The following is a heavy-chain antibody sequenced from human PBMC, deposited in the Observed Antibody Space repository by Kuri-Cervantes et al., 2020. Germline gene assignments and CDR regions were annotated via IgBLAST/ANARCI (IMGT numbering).Heavy chain of an antibody. V-gene: IGHV3-74*01. Sequence: GESLKISCAASGFSLSKYWMHWVRQAPGKGPVWVSNINIDGSRTTYADSVKGRFTISRDNVKSTLYLQMSSLRDEDTAVYYCARGTSRQGTIFSYWGQGTLVTVSS. J-gene: IGHJ4*02. CDR3: ARGTSRQGTIFSY. D-gene: IGHD3-9*01. CDR2: INIDGSRT. CDR1: GFSLSKYW.